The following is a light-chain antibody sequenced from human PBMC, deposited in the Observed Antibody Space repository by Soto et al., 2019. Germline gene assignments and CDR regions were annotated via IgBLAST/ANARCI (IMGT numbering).Light chain of an antibody. V-gene: IGKV1-39*01. Sequence: DLQMTQSQSSLSGSVGDRVTITWRASQTISNYLNWYQQTPGKAPKLLIYAATSLQSGVPSRFSGSGSETDFTLTINSLQPEDFATYYCQQSYGTPGTFGQGTRLEI. CDR3: QQSYGTPGT. J-gene: IGKJ5*01. CDR2: AAT. CDR1: QTISNY.